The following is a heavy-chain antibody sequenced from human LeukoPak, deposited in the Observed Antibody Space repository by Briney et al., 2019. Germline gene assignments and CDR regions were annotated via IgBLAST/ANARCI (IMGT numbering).Heavy chain of an antibody. Sequence: GGSLRLSCAASGFTVSSNYMSWVRQAPGKGLEWVSVIYSGGSTYYADSVKGRFTISRDNSKNTLYLQMNSLRAEDTAVYYCARTTDYYDSSGYWGYWGQGTLVTVSS. CDR1: GFTVSSNY. V-gene: IGHV3-53*05. D-gene: IGHD3-22*01. CDR2: IYSGGST. J-gene: IGHJ4*02. CDR3: ARTTDYYDSSGYWGY.